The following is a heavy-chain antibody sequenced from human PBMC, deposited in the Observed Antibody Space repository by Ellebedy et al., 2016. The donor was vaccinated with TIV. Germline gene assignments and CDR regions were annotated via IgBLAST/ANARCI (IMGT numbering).Heavy chain of an antibody. Sequence: SETLSLXCTVSGGSISSYYWSWIRQPPGKGLEWIGSIYYSGSTYYNPSLKSRVTISVDTSKNQFSLKLSSVTAADTAVYYCASPQPYYDILTGYYPQHYYFDYWGQGTLVTVSS. CDR2: IYYSGST. CDR1: GGSISSYY. V-gene: IGHV4-39*01. D-gene: IGHD3-9*01. J-gene: IGHJ4*02. CDR3: ASPQPYYDILTGYYPQHYYFDY.